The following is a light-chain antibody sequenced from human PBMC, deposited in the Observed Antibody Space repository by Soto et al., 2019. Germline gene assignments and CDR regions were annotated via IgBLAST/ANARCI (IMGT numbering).Light chain of an antibody. CDR2: GAS. V-gene: IGKV3-11*01. Sequence: EIVLTQSPATLSLSPGERATLSCRASQSVSSYLAWYQQKPGQAPRLLIYGASNRATGIPATFGGSGSGTDFTLTISSLEPEDFAVYYCQQRSNWPPYTFGQGTKLDIK. CDR3: QQRSNWPPYT. J-gene: IGKJ2*01. CDR1: QSVSSY.